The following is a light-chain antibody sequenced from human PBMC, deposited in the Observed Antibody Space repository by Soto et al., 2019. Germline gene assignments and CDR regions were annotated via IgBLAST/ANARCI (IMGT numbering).Light chain of an antibody. CDR3: SSYTSSSTHYV. CDR2: EVS. V-gene: IGLV2-14*01. Sequence: QSALTQPASVSGSPGQSITISCTGTSSDVGDYNYVSWYQHHPGKAPKLMIYEVSNRPSGVSNRFSGSKSGNTASLTISGLQAEDEADYYCSSYTSSSTHYVFGNGTKVTVL. CDR1: SSDVGDYNY. J-gene: IGLJ1*01.